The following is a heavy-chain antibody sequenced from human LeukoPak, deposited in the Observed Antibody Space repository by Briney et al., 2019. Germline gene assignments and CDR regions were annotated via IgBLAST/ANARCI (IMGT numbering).Heavy chain of an antibody. CDR2: IRYDGSNE. Sequence: GGSLRLSCAASGITFSSHAMSWVRQAPGKGLEWVAFIRYDGSNEYYVDPVKGRFTISRDNSKNTLYLQMTSLKTEDRAVYYCAKDQGGVRGVLHYWGQGTLVTVSS. D-gene: IGHD3-10*01. CDR1: GITFSSHA. CDR3: AKDQGGVRGVLHY. J-gene: IGHJ4*02. V-gene: IGHV3-30*02.